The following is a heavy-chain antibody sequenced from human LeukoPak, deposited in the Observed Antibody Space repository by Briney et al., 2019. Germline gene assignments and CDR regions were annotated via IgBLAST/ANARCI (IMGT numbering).Heavy chain of an antibody. Sequence: SETLSLTCTVSGGSISSYYWSWIRQPPGKGLEWIGYIYYSGSTNYNPSLKSRVTISVDTSKNQFSLKLSSVTAADTAVYYCARYRSVFWYLDLWGRGTLVTVSS. J-gene: IGHJ2*01. CDR3: ARYRSVFWYLDL. D-gene: IGHD1-26*01. CDR1: GGSISSYY. CDR2: IYYSGST. V-gene: IGHV4-59*08.